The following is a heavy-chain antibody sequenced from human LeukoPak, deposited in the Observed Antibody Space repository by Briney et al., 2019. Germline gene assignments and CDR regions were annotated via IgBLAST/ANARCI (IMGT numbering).Heavy chain of an antibody. D-gene: IGHD6-13*01. V-gene: IGHV1-2*02. CDR3: ARDGSPSGIAAAGRIYYYYMDV. J-gene: IGHJ6*03. Sequence: ASVKVSCKASGYTFTGYYMHWVRQAPGQGLEWMGWINPNSGGTNYTQKFQGRVTMTRDTSISTAYMELSRLRSEDTAVYYCARDGSPSGIAAAGRIYYYYMDVWGKGTTVTVSS. CDR1: GYTFTGYY. CDR2: INPNSGGT.